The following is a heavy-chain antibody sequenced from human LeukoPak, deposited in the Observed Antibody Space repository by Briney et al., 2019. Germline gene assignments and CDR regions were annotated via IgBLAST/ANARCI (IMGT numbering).Heavy chain of an antibody. D-gene: IGHD6-13*01. CDR1: GGSISSYY. Sequence: NPSETLSLTCTVSGGSISSYYWSWIRQPPGKGLEWIGYIYYSGSTNYNLSLKSRVTISVDTSKNQVSLKLSSVTAADTAVYFCARGQGSSWYWFDPWGQGTLVTVSS. CDR3: ARGQGSSWYWFDP. V-gene: IGHV4-59*08. CDR2: IYYSGST. J-gene: IGHJ5*02.